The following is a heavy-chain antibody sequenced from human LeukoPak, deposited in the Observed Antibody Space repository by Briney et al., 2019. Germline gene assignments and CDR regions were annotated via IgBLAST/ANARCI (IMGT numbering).Heavy chain of an antibody. D-gene: IGHD6-19*01. CDR3: ARDSGYSNGWYWFDP. CDR1: GGSISSGGYY. V-gene: IGHV4-31*03. J-gene: IGHJ5*02. CDR2: IYYSGST. Sequence: SQTLSLTCTVSGGSISSGGYYWSWIRQHPGKGLEWIGYIYYSGSTYYNPSLKSRVTVSVDTSKNQFSLKLSSVTAADTAVYYCARDSGYSNGWYWFDPWGQGTLVTVSS.